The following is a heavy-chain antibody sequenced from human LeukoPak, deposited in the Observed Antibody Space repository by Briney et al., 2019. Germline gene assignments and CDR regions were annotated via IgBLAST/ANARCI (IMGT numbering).Heavy chain of an antibody. D-gene: IGHD3-9*01. CDR2: ISSSSSYI. Sequence: PGGSLRLSCAASGFTSSSYSMNWVRQAPGKGLEWVSSISSSSSYIYYADSVKGRFTISRDNAKNSLYLQMNSLRAEDTAVYYCARDESPPHILTGYYHATPFDYWGQGTLVTVSS. CDR3: ARDESPPHILTGYYHATPFDY. J-gene: IGHJ4*02. V-gene: IGHV3-21*01. CDR1: GFTSSSYS.